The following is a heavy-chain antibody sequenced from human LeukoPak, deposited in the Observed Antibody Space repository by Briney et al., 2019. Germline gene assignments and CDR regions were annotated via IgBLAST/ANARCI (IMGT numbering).Heavy chain of an antibody. CDR3: ARAPRDDGSPFDY. V-gene: IGHV4-39*07. Sequence: PSETLSLTCTVSGGSISSSSYYWGWIRQPPGKGLEWIGSIYYSGSTYYNPSLKSRVTISVDTSKNQFSLKLSSVTAADTAVYYCARAPRDDGSPFDYWGQGTLVTVSS. CDR2: IYYSGST. CDR1: GGSISSSSYY. D-gene: IGHD3-22*01. J-gene: IGHJ4*02.